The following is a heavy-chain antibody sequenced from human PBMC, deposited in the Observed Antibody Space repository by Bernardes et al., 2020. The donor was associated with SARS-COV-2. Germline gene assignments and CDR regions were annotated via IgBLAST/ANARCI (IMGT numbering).Heavy chain of an antibody. CDR3: ARGGHYHVY. J-gene: IGHJ4*02. Sequence: GWSLRLSCVASGFTFSDYWMSWVRQAPGKGLEWVANIKRDGSEENYVDSVKGRFTISRDNAKNSLYLQMNSLRAEDTAVYYCARGGHYHVYWGQGSLVTVSS. D-gene: IGHD3-10*02. CDR1: GFTFSDYW. CDR2: IKRDGSEE. V-gene: IGHV3-7*03.